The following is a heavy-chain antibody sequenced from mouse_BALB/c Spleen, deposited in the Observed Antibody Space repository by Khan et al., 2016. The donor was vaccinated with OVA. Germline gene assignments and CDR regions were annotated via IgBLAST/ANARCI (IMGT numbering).Heavy chain of an antibody. CDR3: FRNREGGSYWYFGD. J-gene: IGHJ1*01. Sequence: QVQLKQSGPGLVAPSQSLSITCIVSGFSLSRYSVHWVRQPPGKGLEWLGMIWAGGSTDYNSALKSRLSISKDTSKSQVFLQLNSLLTDDTAMYYWFRNREGGSYWYFGDWGAGTTDTVSS. CDR2: IWAGGST. CDR1: GFSLSRYS. D-gene: IGHD3-3*01. V-gene: IGHV2-6-4*01.